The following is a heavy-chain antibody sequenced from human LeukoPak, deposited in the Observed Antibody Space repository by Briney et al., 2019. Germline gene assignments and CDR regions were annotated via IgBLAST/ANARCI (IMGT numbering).Heavy chain of an antibody. J-gene: IGHJ4*02. V-gene: IGHV3-53*01. Sequence: PGGSLRLSCAASGFTVSSNYMSWVRQAPGKGLEWVSVIYSGGSTYYADSVKGRFTISRDNSKNTLYLQMNSLRAEDTAVYYCAKGYRSSGWYYFDYWGQGTLVTVSS. D-gene: IGHD6-19*01. CDR2: IYSGGST. CDR3: AKGYRSSGWYYFDY. CDR1: GFTVSSNY.